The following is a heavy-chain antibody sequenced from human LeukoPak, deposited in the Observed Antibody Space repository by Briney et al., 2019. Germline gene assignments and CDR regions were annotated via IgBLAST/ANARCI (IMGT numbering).Heavy chain of an antibody. J-gene: IGHJ4*02. CDR2: ISSSSSYI. CDR1: GFTFDDFG. V-gene: IGHV3-21*01. CDR3: AGTYSGSYPAV. Sequence: KPGGSLRLSCAVSGFTFDDFGMSWARQAPGKGLEWVSSISSSSSYIYYADSVKGRFTISRDNAKNSLYLQMNSLRAEDTAVYYCAGTYSGSYPAVWGQGTLVTVSS. D-gene: IGHD1-26*01.